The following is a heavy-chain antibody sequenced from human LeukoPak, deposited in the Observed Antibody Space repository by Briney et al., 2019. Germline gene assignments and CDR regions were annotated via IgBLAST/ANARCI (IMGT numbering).Heavy chain of an antibody. CDR1: GFTFNSYA. Sequence: GGSLRLSCAASGFTFNSYAMSWVRQAPGKGLEWVSAISGSGGSTYYADSVKGRFTISRDNSKNTLYLQMNSLRAEDTAVYYCANFGDCSGGNCYPSYFDYWGQGTLVTVSS. CDR3: ANFGDCSGGNCYPSYFDY. CDR2: ISGSGGST. V-gene: IGHV3-23*01. J-gene: IGHJ4*02. D-gene: IGHD2-15*01.